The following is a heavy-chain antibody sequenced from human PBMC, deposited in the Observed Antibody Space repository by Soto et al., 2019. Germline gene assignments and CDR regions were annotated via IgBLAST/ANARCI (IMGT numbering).Heavy chain of an antibody. J-gene: IGHJ6*03. CDR2: IWYDGSNK. Sequence: QVQLVESGGGVVQPGRSLRLSCAASGFTFSSYGMHWVRQAPGKGLEWVAVIWYDGSNKYYADSVKGRFTISRDNSKNTLYLQMNSLRAEDTAVYYCARVSGYYYYMDVWGKGTTVTVSS. CDR3: ARVSGYYYYMDV. CDR1: GFTFSSYG. V-gene: IGHV3-33*01.